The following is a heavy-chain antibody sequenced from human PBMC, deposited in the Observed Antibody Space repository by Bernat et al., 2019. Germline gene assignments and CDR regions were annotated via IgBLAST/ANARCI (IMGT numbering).Heavy chain of an antibody. V-gene: IGHV3-48*01. Sequence: EVQLVESGGGLVQPGGSLRLSCAASGFTFSSYSMNWVRQAPGKGLEWVSYISSSSSTIYYADSVKGRFTISRDNAKNSLYLQMNSLRAEDTAVYYCARAPTSDDYGDIYYYYYGMDVWGQGTTVTVSS. J-gene: IGHJ6*02. CDR1: GFTFSSYS. D-gene: IGHD4-17*01. CDR2: ISSSSSTI. CDR3: ARAPTSDDYGDIYYYYYGMDV.